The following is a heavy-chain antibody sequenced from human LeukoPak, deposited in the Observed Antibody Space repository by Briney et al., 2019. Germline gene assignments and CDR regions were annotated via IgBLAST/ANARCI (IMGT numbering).Heavy chain of an antibody. D-gene: IGHD2-2*01. V-gene: IGHV4-59*01. CDR2: IYYSGST. Sequence: PSETLSLTCTVSGGSISSYYWSWIRQPPGKGLEWIGYIYYSGSTNYNPSLKSRVTMSVDTSKNQFSLKLSSVTAADTAIYYCARDLGYCSSTSCYPWFDPWGQGILVTVSS. CDR1: GGSISSYY. CDR3: ARDLGYCSSTSCYPWFDP. J-gene: IGHJ5*02.